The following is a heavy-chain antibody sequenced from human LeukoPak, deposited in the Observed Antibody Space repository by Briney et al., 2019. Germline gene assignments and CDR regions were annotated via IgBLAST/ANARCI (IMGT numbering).Heavy chain of an antibody. CDR3: ARHSFWSGRDDY. V-gene: IGHV4-30-4*08. Sequence: SQTLSLTCTVSGGSISSGDYYWRWIRQPPGKGLEWIVYIYYSGSTYFNPSLKSRVTISVDTSKNQFSLKLSSVTAADTAVYYCARHSFWSGRDDYWGQGTLVTVSS. D-gene: IGHD3-3*01. CDR1: GGSISSGDYY. J-gene: IGHJ4*02. CDR2: IYYSGST.